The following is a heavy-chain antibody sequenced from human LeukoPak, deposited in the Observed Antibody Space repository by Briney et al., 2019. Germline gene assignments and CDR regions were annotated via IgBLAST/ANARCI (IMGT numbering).Heavy chain of an antibody. V-gene: IGHV4-30-4*08. J-gene: IGHJ4*02. CDR3: ARETVALGSFDY. D-gene: IGHD2-15*01. CDR1: GGSFSGYY. CDR2: IYYSGST. Sequence: SETLSLTCAVYGGSFSGYYWSWIRQPPGKGLEWIGYIYYSGSTYYNPSLKSRVTISVDTSKNQFSLKLSSVTAADTAVYYCARETVALGSFDYWGQGTLVTVSS.